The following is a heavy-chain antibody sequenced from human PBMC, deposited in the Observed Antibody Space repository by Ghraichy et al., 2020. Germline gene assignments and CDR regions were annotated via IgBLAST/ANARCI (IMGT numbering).Heavy chain of an antibody. V-gene: IGHV3-23*01. CDR2: ISDRGDEK. D-gene: IGHD3-10*01. J-gene: IGHJ5*02. Sequence: GESLNISCAASGFTVTNAAMSWVRQAPGKGLEWVSAISDRGDEKYYADSVRGRFTISRASSRSTVYLEMHSLRVEDTAVYYCAKDEISGFRRRLDPWGEGTLVTVSS. CDR1: GFTVTNAA. CDR3: AKDEISGFRRRLDP.